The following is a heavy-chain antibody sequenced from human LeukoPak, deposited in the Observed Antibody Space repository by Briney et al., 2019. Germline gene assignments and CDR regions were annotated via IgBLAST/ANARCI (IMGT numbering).Heavy chain of an antibody. CDR1: GGTFSSYA. CDR2: INPSGGST. J-gene: IGHJ3*02. V-gene: IGHV1-46*01. CDR3: ARDLNAFDI. Sequence: EASVKVSCKASGGTFSSYAISWVRQAPGQGLEWMGIINPSGGSTSYAQKFQGRVTMTRDMSTSTVYMELSSLRSEDTAVYYCARDLNAFDIWGQGTMVTVSS.